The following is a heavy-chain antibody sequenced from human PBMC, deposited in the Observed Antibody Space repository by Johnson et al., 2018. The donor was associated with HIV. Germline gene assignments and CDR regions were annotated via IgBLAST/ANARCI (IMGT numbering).Heavy chain of an antibody. J-gene: IGHJ3*02. V-gene: IGHV3-33*08. Sequence: QVQLVESGGGVVQPGRSLRLSCAASGFTFSSYAMHWVRQAPGKGLEWVAVVWYDGSNKYYADSVKGRFTISRDNSKNTLYMQMNSLRAEDTAVYYCASGVTPRAPLRIWGQATMVTVSS. CDR3: ASGVTPRAPLRI. D-gene: IGHD2-21*02. CDR2: VWYDGSNK. CDR1: GFTFSSYA.